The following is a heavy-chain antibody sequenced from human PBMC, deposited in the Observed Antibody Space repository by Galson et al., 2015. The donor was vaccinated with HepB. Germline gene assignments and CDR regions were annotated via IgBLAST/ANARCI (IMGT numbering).Heavy chain of an antibody. CDR2: IIPIFGTA. CDR1: GGIFISYA. V-gene: IGHV1-69*06. CDR3: ARAIRYSSLMDV. J-gene: IGHJ6*02. D-gene: IGHD6-13*01. Sequence: SVKVSCKASGGIFISYAISWVRQAPGQGLEWMGGIIPIFGTANYAQKFQGRVTITADKSTTTAYMELSSLRSEDTAVYYCARAIRYSSLMDVWGQGTTVTVSS.